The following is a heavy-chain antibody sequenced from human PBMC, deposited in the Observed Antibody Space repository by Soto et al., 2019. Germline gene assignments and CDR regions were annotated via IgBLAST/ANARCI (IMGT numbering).Heavy chain of an antibody. J-gene: IGHJ1*01. CDR2: INHSGST. CDR3: ARGQGQWLVRYFQH. D-gene: IGHD6-19*01. CDR1: GGSFSGYY. Sequence: SETLSLTCAVYGGSFSGYYWSWIRQPPGKGLEWIGEINHSGSTNYNPSLKSRVTISVDTSKNQFSLKLSSVTAADTAVYYCARGQGQWLVRYFQHWGQGTLVTVSS. V-gene: IGHV4-34*01.